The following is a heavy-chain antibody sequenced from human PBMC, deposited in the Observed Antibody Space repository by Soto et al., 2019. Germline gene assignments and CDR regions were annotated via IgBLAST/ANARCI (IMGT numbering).Heavy chain of an antibody. CDR1: GGTFSSYA. Sequence: SVKVSCKASGGTFSSYAISWVRQAPGQGLEWMGGIIPIFGTANYAQKFQGRVTITADESTSTAYMELSSLRSEDTAVYYCAKGGGSSGYYYQFDYWGQGTQVTVSS. CDR2: IIPIFGTA. J-gene: IGHJ4*02. CDR3: AKGGGSSGYYYQFDY. V-gene: IGHV1-69*13. D-gene: IGHD3-22*01.